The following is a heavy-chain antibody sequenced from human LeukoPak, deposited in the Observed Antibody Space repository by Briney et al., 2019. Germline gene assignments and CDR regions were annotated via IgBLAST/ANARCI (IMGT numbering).Heavy chain of an antibody. CDR3: ARDQTGFCSGSSCLGSTFDY. J-gene: IGHJ4*02. D-gene: IGHD2-15*01. CDR1: GFTFSSYN. Sequence: GGSLRLSRAAPGFTFSSYNMYWVRQAPGKGLEWVAVISYDGSNKYYADSVKGRFTISRDNSKNTLYLQMNSLRAEDTAVYYCARDQTGFCSGSSCLGSTFDYWGQGTLVTVSS. V-gene: IGHV3-30*03. CDR2: ISYDGSNK.